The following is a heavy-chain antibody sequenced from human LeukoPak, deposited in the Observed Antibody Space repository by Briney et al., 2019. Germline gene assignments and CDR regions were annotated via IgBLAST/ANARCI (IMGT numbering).Heavy chain of an antibody. CDR2: ISGDGTAR. CDR3: VRGRGSYGWFDP. Sequence: GGSLRLSCAASGLTFSSHWMHWVRQVPGKGLVWVSRISGDGTARNYADSVKGRFTISRDDAKNTVDLQMNSLRGEDTAVYYCVRGRGSYGWFDPWGQGTLVTVSS. V-gene: IGHV3-74*01. CDR1: GLTFSSHW. D-gene: IGHD3-10*01. J-gene: IGHJ5*02.